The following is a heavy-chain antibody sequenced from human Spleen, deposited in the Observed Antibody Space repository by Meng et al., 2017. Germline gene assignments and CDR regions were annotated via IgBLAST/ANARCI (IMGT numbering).Heavy chain of an antibody. Sequence: SQTLSLTCAVSDYSISSGYYWGWIRQPPGKGLEWIASIHHGGRTYYKPSLKSRVTISVDTSKNHFPLKLSSVTAADTAVYYCARVRGDRSFDYWGPGTLVTVSS. V-gene: IGHV4-38-2*01. CDR1: DYSISSGYY. D-gene: IGHD3-16*01. CDR2: IHHGGRT. J-gene: IGHJ4*02. CDR3: ARVRGDRSFDY.